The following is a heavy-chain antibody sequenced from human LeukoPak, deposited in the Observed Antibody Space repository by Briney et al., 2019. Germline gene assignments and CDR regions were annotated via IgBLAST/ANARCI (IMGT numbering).Heavy chain of an antibody. CDR3: ARDVDGGTDY. D-gene: IGHD4-23*01. CDR1: GFTFSTSW. CDR2: IKQDGSEK. Sequence: GGSLRLSCAASGFTFSTSWMSWVRQAPGKGLEWVANIKQDGSEKYYVDSVKGRFTISRDNAKNSLYLQMNSLRAEDTAVYYCARDVDGGTDYWGQGTLVTVSS. V-gene: IGHV3-7*01. J-gene: IGHJ4*02.